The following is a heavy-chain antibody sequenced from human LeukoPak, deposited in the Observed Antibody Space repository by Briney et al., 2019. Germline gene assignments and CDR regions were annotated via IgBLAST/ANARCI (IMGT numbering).Heavy chain of an antibody. D-gene: IGHD6-13*01. Sequence: GASVKVSCKVSGCTLIDLSMHWVRQGPGKGRERMGGFVLEDGERIYAQKFRGRVRVTEDTSTDTAYMELSSLRSEDTAVYYCATLDLPPSTAAVASWGQGTLVTVSS. J-gene: IGHJ5*01. CDR1: GCTLIDLS. V-gene: IGHV1-24*01. CDR3: ATLDLPPSTAAVAS. CDR2: FVLEDGER.